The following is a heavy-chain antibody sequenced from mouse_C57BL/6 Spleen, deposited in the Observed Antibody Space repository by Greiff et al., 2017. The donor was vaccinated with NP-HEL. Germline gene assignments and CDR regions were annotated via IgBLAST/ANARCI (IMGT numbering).Heavy chain of an antibody. D-gene: IGHD1-2*01. CDR1: GFTFSSYA. V-gene: IGHV5-4*01. CDR2: ISDGGSYT. CDR3: ARDLGWAPFDY. Sequence: EVQLVESGGGLVKPGGSLKLSCAASGFTFSSYAMSWVRQTPEKRLEWVATISDGGSYTYYPDNVKGRFTISRDNAMNNLYLQMSHLKSEDTAMYYCARDLGWAPFDYWGQGTTLTVSS. J-gene: IGHJ2*01.